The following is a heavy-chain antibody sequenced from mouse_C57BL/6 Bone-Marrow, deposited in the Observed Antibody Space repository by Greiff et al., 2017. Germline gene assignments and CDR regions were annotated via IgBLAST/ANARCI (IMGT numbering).Heavy chain of an antibody. CDR3: TFDGYYFYFDY. CDR1: GFNIKDDY. D-gene: IGHD2-3*01. Sequence: EVQLQASGAELVRPGASGKLSCTASGFNIKDDYMHWVKQRPEQGLEWIGWMDPENGDTEYASKFQGKATITADTSSNTAYLQLSSLTSEDTAVEYCTFDGYYFYFDYWGQGTTLTVSA. V-gene: IGHV14-4*01. J-gene: IGHJ2*01. CDR2: MDPENGDT.